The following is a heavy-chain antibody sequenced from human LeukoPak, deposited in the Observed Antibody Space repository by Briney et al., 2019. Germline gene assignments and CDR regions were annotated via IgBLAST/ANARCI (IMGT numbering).Heavy chain of an antibody. D-gene: IGHD2-21*02. Sequence: RPSETLSLTCSVSGVSISDYSWSWIRQPAGKGLEFIGRLSSSANTYYSPSLKSRITLSMDTSKNHLSLNLTSVTAADTAVYYCARDRTAPRQRFFDYWGKGILVTVSS. CDR2: LSSSANT. CDR3: ARDRTAPRQRFFDY. V-gene: IGHV4-4*07. CDR1: GVSISDYS. J-gene: IGHJ4*02.